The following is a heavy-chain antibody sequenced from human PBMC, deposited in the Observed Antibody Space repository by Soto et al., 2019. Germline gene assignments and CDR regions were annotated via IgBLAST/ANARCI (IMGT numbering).Heavy chain of an antibody. CDR1: AFTFSSYD. Sequence: QVHLVESGGGVVQPGGSLRLSCAASAFTFSSYDIHWVRQAPGKGLEWVALISFDGSETFSADSVKGRFTISRDNPKKPLYLQMNSLRAEDTAVYYCAKDYYVWGTYRERNYFENWGQGTLVTVSS. V-gene: IGHV3-30*18. CDR2: ISFDGSET. J-gene: IGHJ4*02. D-gene: IGHD3-16*02. CDR3: AKDYYVWGTYRERNYFEN.